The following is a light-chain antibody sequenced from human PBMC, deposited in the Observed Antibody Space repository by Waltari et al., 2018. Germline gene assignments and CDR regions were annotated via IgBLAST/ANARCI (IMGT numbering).Light chain of an antibody. CDR2: EVS. V-gene: IGLV2-23*02. CDR3: CSYAGSSTVV. CDR1: SRVVRYFNL. Sequence: QYALTPPASVSGSAGQSITITCPGTSRVVRYFNLFHWYQQHPGKAPKLMMYEVSKRPSGISKRFSGSKSGNTASLTITGLQAEDEADYYCCSYAGSSTVVFGGGTKLTVL. J-gene: IGLJ2*01.